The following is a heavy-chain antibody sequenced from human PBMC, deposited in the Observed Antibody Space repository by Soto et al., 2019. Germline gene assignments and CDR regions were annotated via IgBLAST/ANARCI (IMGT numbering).Heavy chain of an antibody. J-gene: IGHJ5*02. CDR1: GGTFSSYP. D-gene: IGHD2-15*01. V-gene: IGHV1-69*01. Sequence: QVHLVQSGAEVKKPGSSVKVSCKASGGTFSSYPINWVPQAPGQGLEWMGGIIPFFGTTHSAQKFQGRLTITADESTSTTYMELSSLRSEDTAVYYCASRPVMEVAQYGNWFDPWGQGTLVTVSS. CDR2: IIPFFGTT. CDR3: ASRPVMEVAQYGNWFDP.